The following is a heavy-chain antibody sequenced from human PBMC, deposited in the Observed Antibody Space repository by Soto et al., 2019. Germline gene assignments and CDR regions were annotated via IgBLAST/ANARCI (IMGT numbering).Heavy chain of an antibody. Sequence: QVQLVQSGAEVKKPGSSVKVSCKASGGTFSSYAISWVRQAPGQGLEWMGGIIPIFGTANYAQKFQGRVRITADESTSTAYMELSNLRSEDTAVYYCASEVPDPFGVVITTYYFDYWGQGTLVTVSS. CDR2: IIPIFGTA. CDR1: GGTFSSYA. D-gene: IGHD3-3*01. V-gene: IGHV1-69*01. CDR3: ASEVPDPFGVVITTYYFDY. J-gene: IGHJ4*02.